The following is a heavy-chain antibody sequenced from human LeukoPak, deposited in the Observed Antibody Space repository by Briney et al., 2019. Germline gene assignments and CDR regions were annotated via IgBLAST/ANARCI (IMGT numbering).Heavy chain of an antibody. CDR3: ARARDNYDISSFSALDY. CDR2: INHSGST. V-gene: IGHV4-34*01. J-gene: IGHJ4*02. CDR1: GGSFSGYY. Sequence: SETLSLTCAVYGGSFSGYYWSWIRQPPGKGLEWIGEINHSGSTNYNPSLKSRVTISVDTSKNQFSLKLSSVTAADTAVYYCARARDNYDISSFSALDYWGQGTLVTVSS. D-gene: IGHD3-22*01.